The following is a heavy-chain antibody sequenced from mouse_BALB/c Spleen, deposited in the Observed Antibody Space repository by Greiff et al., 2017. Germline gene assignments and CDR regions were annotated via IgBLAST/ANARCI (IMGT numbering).Heavy chain of an antibody. J-gene: IGHJ2*01. CDR3: AREGYGYDYFDY. D-gene: IGHD1-2*01. Sequence: EVKLMESGGGLVKPGGSLKLSCAASGFTFSSYAMSWVRQSPEKRLEWVAEISSGGSYTYYPDTVTGRFTISRDNAKNTLYLEMSSLRSEDTAMYYCAREGYGYDYFDYWGQGTTLTVSS. CDR1: GFTFSSYA. V-gene: IGHV5-9-4*01. CDR2: ISSGGSYT.